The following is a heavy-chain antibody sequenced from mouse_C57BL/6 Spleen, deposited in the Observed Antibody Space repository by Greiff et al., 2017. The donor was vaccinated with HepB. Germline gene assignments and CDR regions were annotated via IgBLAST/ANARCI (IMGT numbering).Heavy chain of an antibody. CDR1: GYAFSSSW. V-gene: IGHV1-82*01. J-gene: IGHJ3*01. CDR3: ARNGFAY. CDR2: IYPGDGDT. Sequence: VQLQQSGPELVKPGATVKISCKASGYAFSSSWMNWVKQRPGKGLEWIGRIYPGDGDTNYNGKFKGKATLTADKSSSTAYMQLSSLTSEDSAVYFCARNGFAYWGQGTLVTVSA.